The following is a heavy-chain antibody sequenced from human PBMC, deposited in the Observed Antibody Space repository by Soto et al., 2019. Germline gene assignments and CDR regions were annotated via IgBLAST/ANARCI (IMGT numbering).Heavy chain of an antibody. Sequence: QVQLVQSGAEVKKPGSSVKVSCKASGGTFSSYAISWVRQAPGQGLEWMGGIIPIFGTANYEQKFQGRVTITADESTSTAYMELSSLRSEDTAVYYCARDCISTSCYAGGNWFDPWGQGTLVTVSS. CDR3: ARDCISTSCYAGGNWFDP. D-gene: IGHD2-2*01. CDR1: GGTFSSYA. V-gene: IGHV1-69*12. CDR2: IIPIFGTA. J-gene: IGHJ5*02.